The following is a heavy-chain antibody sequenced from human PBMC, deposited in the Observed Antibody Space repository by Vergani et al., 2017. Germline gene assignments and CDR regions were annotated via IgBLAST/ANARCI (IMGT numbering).Heavy chain of an antibody. CDR2: VYTSGMT. D-gene: IGHD3-10*01. CDR3: ARELSYYYGSGRDDLSPYYYEGLGV. Sequence: QVQLQESGPRLVRPSQTLSLTCTVSGGSINTGAYYWSWIRQPAGKGLEWIGRVYTSGMTNHNPSLKSRVTLLVDRSKSQLSLKLTSVTAGDTAVYFCARELSYYYGSGRDDLSPYYYEGLGVWGRGTTVAVSS. J-gene: IGHJ6*02. CDR1: GGSINTGAYY. V-gene: IGHV4-61*02.